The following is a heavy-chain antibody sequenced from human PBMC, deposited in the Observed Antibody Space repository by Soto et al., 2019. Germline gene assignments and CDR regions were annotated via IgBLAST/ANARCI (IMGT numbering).Heavy chain of an antibody. Sequence: EVQLLESGGGLVQPGGSLRLSCAASGFTFSSYAMSWVRQAPGKGLERVSAISGSGGSTYYADSVKGRFTISRDNSKNTLYLQMNSLRAEDTAVYYCAKDPLAYCGGDCYQDYFDYWGQGTLVTVSS. V-gene: IGHV3-23*01. CDR3: AKDPLAYCGGDCYQDYFDY. D-gene: IGHD2-21*02. J-gene: IGHJ4*02. CDR1: GFTFSSYA. CDR2: ISGSGGST.